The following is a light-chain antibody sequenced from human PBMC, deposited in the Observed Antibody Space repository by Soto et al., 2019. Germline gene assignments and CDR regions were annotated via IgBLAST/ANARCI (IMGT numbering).Light chain of an antibody. CDR2: DVS. CDR3: SSYTSDFTII. CDR1: ISDVGGYQY. V-gene: IGLV2-14*03. J-gene: IGLJ2*01. Sequence: QSVLTQPASVSGSPGQSITISCTGTISDVGGYQYVSWFQQHPGKAPKLMIYDVSDRPSGVSSRFSGSKSGNTASLTISGLQSEDEADYYCSSYTSDFTIIFGGATKLTVL.